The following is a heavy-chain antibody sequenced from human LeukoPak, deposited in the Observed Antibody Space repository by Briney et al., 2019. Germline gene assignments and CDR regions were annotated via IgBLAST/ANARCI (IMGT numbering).Heavy chain of an antibody. J-gene: IGHJ4*02. CDR2: IYYSGST. V-gene: IGHV4-31*03. Sequence: PSETLSLTCTVSGGSISSGGYSWSWIRQHPGKGLEWIGYIYYSGSTYYNPSLKSRVTISVDTSKNQFSLKLSSVTAADTAVYYCARERNTQQYTMVRGVNKYYFDYWGQGTLVTVSS. CDR3: ARERNTQQYTMVRGVNKYYFDY. D-gene: IGHD3-10*01. CDR1: GGSISSGGYS.